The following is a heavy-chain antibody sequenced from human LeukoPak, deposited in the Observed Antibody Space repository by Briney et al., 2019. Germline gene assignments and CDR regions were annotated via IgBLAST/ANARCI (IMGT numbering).Heavy chain of an antibody. CDR2: ISSSGSTI. CDR1: GFTFDDYT. D-gene: IGHD5-12*01. CDR3: ARFIVATTDFDY. V-gene: IGHV3-48*04. Sequence: GGSLRFSCAASGFTFDDYTMHWVRQAPGKGLEWVSYISSSGSTIYYADSVKGRFTISRDNAKNSLYLQMNSLRAEDTAVYYCARFIVATTDFDYWGQGTLVTVSS. J-gene: IGHJ4*02.